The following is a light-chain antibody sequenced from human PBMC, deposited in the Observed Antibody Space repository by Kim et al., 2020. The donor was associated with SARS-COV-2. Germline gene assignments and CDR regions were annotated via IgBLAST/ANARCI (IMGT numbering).Light chain of an antibody. V-gene: IGLV3-1*01. CDR1: KLGDKF. CDR3: QAWDSNTWG. Sequence: SYELTQPPSVSVSPGQTASITCSGDKLGDKFACWYQQKPGQSPVLVIYQDNKRPSGIPERFSGSNSGNTATLTISGTQAMDEADYYCQAWDSNTWGFGGG. J-gene: IGLJ3*02. CDR2: QDN.